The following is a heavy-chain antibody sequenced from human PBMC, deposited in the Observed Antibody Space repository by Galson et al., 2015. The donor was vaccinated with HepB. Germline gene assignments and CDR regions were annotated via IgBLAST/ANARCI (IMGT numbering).Heavy chain of an antibody. CDR1: GFSLSNARMG. Sequence: ALVKPTQTLTLTCTVSGFSLSNARMGVSWIRQPPGKALEWLAHIFSNDEKSYSTSLKSRLTISKDTSKSQVVLTMTNMDPVDTATYYCARGFMENYYDSSGQQFDYWGQGTLVTVSS. CDR2: IFSNDEK. J-gene: IGHJ4*02. D-gene: IGHD3-22*01. V-gene: IGHV2-26*01. CDR3: ARGFMENYYDSSGQQFDY.